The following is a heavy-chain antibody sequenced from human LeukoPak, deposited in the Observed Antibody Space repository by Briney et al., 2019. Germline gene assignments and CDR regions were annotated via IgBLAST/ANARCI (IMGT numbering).Heavy chain of an antibody. V-gene: IGHV3-21*01. D-gene: IGHD5-12*01. CDR3: ARDFRYEGDY. CDR2: ISTSSSYI. Sequence: PGGSLRLSCAASGFTFNKYTMNWVRQAPGKGLEWVSSISTSSSYIYYADSVKGRFTISRDNAKNSLYLQMNSLRVEDTAVYYCARDFRYEGDYWGQGTLVTVSS. J-gene: IGHJ4*02. CDR1: GFTFNKYT.